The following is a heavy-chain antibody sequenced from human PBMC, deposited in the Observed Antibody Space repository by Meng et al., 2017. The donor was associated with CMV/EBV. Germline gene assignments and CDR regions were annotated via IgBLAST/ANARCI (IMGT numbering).Heavy chain of an antibody. Sequence: ETLSLTCAVYGGSFSGYYWSWIRQPPGKGLEWVSSISSSSSYIYYADSVKGRFTISRDNAKNSLYLQMNSLRAEDTAVYYCAREGDRITIFGVGPDSMDVWGQGTTVTVSS. V-gene: IGHV3-21*01. CDR2: ISSSSSYI. CDR1: GGSFSGYY. CDR3: AREGDRITIFGVGPDSMDV. J-gene: IGHJ6*02. D-gene: IGHD3-3*01.